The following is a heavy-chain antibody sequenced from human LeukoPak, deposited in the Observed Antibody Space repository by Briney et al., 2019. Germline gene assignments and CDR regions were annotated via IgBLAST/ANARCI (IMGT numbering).Heavy chain of an antibody. V-gene: IGHV3-53*01. CDR3: ARDVSYSGSYMVGGFDY. CDR2: IYSGGTT. CDR1: GFTVSSNY. D-gene: IGHD1-26*01. J-gene: IGHJ4*02. Sequence: HPGGSLRLSCAASGFTVSSNYMSWVRQAPGKGLDWVSVIYSGGTTYYADSVKGRFTISRDNSKNTLYLQMNSLRAEDTAVYYCARDVSYSGSYMVGGFDYWGQGTLVTVSS.